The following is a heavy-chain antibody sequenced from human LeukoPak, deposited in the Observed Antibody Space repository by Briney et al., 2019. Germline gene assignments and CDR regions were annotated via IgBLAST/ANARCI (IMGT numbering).Heavy chain of an antibody. J-gene: IGHJ5*02. CDR1: GGSISSYY. Sequence: PSETLSLTCTVSGGSISSYYWSWIRQPAGKGLEWIGRIYTSGSTNYNPSLKSRVTMSVDTSKNQFSLKLSSVTAADTAVYYCARHFWFGELSWFDPWGQGTLVTVSS. D-gene: IGHD3-10*01. CDR2: IYTSGST. CDR3: ARHFWFGELSWFDP. V-gene: IGHV4-4*07.